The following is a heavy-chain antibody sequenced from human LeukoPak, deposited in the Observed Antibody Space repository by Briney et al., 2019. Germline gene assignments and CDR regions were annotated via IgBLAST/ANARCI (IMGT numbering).Heavy chain of an antibody. CDR1: GFSFRTYN. D-gene: IGHD6-25*01. CDR2: ISYNGGYI. CDR3: ARLGSQGGVAALDY. Sequence: AGGSLRLSCTASGFSFRTYNLHWVRQAPGKGLEWVAVISYNGGYIHYEDSVKGRFTISRDDSKNTLSLQMSGLRAEDTALYYCARLGSQGGVAALDYWGQGTLVTVSS. V-gene: IGHV3-33*01. J-gene: IGHJ4*02.